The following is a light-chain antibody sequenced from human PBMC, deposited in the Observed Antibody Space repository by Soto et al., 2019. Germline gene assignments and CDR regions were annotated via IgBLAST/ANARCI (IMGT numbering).Light chain of an antibody. V-gene: IGLV2-11*01. CDR2: DVS. J-gene: IGLJ2*01. Sequence: QSALTQPRSVSGSPGQSVTISCTGTSSDVGGYNYVSWYQQHPGKAPKLMIYDVSKRPSGVPDRFSGSKSGNTASLTISGLQAEDEADYYCCSYAGSDPPKVVFGGGTQLTVL. CDR3: CSYAGSDPPKVV. CDR1: SSDVGGYNY.